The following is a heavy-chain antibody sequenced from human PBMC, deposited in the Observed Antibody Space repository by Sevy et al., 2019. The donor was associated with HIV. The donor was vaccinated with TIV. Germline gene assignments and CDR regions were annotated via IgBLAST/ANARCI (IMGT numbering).Heavy chain of an antibody. CDR1: GYTFTTYG. CDR3: ARGDYWTATGDY. V-gene: IGHV1-18*01. CDR2: LSAYHGNT. Sequence: ASVKVSCKASGYTFTTYGISWVRQAHGQGLEWMGWLSAYHGNTNYAQKFQGRVTMTTDTSTSTAYMELRSLRSDDTAVYYCARGDYWTATGDYWGQRTLVTVSS. J-gene: IGHJ4*02. D-gene: IGHD1-1*01.